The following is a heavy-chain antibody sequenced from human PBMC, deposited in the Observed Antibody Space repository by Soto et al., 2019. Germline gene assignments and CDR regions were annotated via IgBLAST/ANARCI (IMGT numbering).Heavy chain of an antibody. CDR1: GFVFSSYW. D-gene: IGHD1-20*01. CDR3: ARVAYNNGRIFYC. V-gene: IGHV3-7*01. J-gene: IGHJ4*01. CDR2: IKQDGSGK. Sequence: GGSLRLSCAASGFVFSSYWMSWVRQAPGKGLEWVANIKQDGSGKYYVDSVKGRFTISRDNAKNSLYLQMNSLRAEDTAVYFCARVAYNNGRIFYCWGQGTLVTVSS.